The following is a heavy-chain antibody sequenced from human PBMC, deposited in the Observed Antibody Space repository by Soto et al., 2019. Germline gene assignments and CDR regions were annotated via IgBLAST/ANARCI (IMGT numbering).Heavy chain of an antibody. CDR3: ARTLEYLDYFDY. D-gene: IGHD2-15*01. CDR1: GGSISSYY. CDR2: IYYSGST. V-gene: IGHV4-59*08. J-gene: IGHJ4*02. Sequence: PSETLSLTCTVSGGSISSYYWSWIRQPPGKGLEWIGYIYYSGSTNYNPSLKSRVTILVDTSKNQFSLKLSSVTAADTAVYYCARTLEYLDYFDYWGQGTLVTVSS.